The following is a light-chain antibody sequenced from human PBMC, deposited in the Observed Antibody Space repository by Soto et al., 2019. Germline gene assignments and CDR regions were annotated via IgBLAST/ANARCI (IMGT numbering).Light chain of an antibody. V-gene: IGKV3-15*01. Sequence: IVMTQFPATLSVSPGERATLSCRASQSVSSNLAWFQQKPGQAPRLLIYGAATSATGIPTRFSGSGASTEVILTVRSVQSEYFAVYYWQHYDNCPTFGGGTKVEIK. J-gene: IGKJ4*02. CDR2: GAA. CDR3: QHYDNCPT. CDR1: QSVSSN.